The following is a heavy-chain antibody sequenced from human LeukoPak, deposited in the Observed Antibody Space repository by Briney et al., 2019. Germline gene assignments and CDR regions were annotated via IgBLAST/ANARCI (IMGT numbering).Heavy chain of an antibody. D-gene: IGHD3-16*01. J-gene: IGHJ5*02. V-gene: IGHV4-59*01. CDR1: GGSINNYY. Sequence: SETLSLTCTVSGGSINNYYWSWIRQPPGRGLEWLGYIYYNGVTNYSPSLKSRLTISVDTSKNQFSLKLTSVTAADTAVYYCARLHALRAEEFDPWGQGTLVTVSS. CDR3: ARLHALRAEEFDP. CDR2: IYYNGVT.